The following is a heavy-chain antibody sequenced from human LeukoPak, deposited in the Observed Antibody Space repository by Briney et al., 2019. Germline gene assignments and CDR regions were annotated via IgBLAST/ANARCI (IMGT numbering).Heavy chain of an antibody. Sequence: GRSLRLPCAASGFTFDNYAMHWVRPAPGKGLEWVAVISYDASNKYYADSVKGRFTISRINSKNTLYLKMNSLRAEDTAVYYRARVSAVVKADAFDIWGQGTMVTVSS. D-gene: IGHD2-15*01. V-gene: IGHV3-30-3*01. CDR3: ARVSAVVKADAFDI. CDR2: ISYDASNK. J-gene: IGHJ3*02. CDR1: GFTFDNYA.